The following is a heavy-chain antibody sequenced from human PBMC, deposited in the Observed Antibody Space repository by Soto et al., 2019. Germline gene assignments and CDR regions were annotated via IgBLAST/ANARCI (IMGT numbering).Heavy chain of an antibody. CDR3: AKEPKKSISHDY. Sequence: GGSLRLSCAASGFTFSEYAMSWVRQAPGKGLEWVSSISSSGGTTSYTDSVKGRFTISRDNSKNTLFLQMNGLRAEDTAIYYCAKEPKKSISHDYWGLGTLVTVSS. J-gene: IGHJ4*02. CDR1: GFTFSEYA. CDR2: ISSSGGTT. V-gene: IGHV3-23*01. D-gene: IGHD2-21*01.